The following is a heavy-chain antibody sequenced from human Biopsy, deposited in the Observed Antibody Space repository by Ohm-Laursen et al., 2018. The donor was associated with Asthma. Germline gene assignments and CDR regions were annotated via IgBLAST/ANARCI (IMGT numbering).Heavy chain of an antibody. D-gene: IGHD3-10*01. CDR1: GYTCNSAG. CDR3: ARAVDYSHYYGIDV. CDR2: ISVYNGNT. Sequence: SVKVSCQTSGYTCNSAGITWVRQAPGQGLEWMGWISVYNGNTKVAQKLQDRVTMITDTSTSTAYMELRSLRSDDTAAYFCARAVDYSHYYGIDVWGQGTTVTVS. J-gene: IGHJ6*02. V-gene: IGHV1-18*01.